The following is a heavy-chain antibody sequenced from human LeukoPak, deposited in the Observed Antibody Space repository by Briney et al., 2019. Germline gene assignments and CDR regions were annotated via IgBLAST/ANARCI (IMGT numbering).Heavy chain of an antibody. J-gene: IGHJ5*02. Sequence: WASVKVSCKASGYTFTSYAMHWVRQAPGQRLEWMGWINAGNGNTKYSQKFQGRVTITRDTSASTAYMELSSLRSEDTAVYYCARDRGYCSGGSCYHNWFDLWGQGTLVTVSS. D-gene: IGHD2-15*01. V-gene: IGHV1-3*01. CDR2: INAGNGNT. CDR3: ARDRGYCSGGSCYHNWFDL. CDR1: GYTFTSYA.